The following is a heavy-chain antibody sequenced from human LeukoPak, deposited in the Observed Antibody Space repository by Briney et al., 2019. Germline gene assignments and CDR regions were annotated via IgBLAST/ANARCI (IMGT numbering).Heavy chain of an antibody. CDR2: INPNSGGT. CDR1: GYTFTGYY. V-gene: IGHV1-2*02. Sequence: ASVKVSCKASGYTFTGYYMHWVRQAPGQGLEWMGWINPNSGGTNYAQKFQGRVTMTRDTSISTAYMELGRLRSDDPAVYYCARDGNSVHGFDYWGQGTLVTVSS. D-gene: IGHD4-23*01. J-gene: IGHJ4*02. CDR3: ARDGNSVHGFDY.